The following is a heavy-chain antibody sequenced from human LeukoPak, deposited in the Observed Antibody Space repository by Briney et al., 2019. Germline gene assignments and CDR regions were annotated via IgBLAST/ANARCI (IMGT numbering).Heavy chain of an antibody. V-gene: IGHV1-18*04. CDR1: GYTFTSYC. CDR2: ISPYNGNT. J-gene: IGHJ4*02. D-gene: IGHD5-18*01. CDR3: ARVVYSYGGGLYFDN. Sequence: GASLKVDCMASGYTFTSYCISCLRQTPGQTTEVIRCISPYNGNTNYAQKLQGRVTMTTDTSTSTAYMELRSLRSDDSAVYYCARVVYSYGGGLYFDNLGQGSLVTVSS.